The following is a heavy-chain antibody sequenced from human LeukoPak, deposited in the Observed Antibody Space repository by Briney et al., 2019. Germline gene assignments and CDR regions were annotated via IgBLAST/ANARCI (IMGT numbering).Heavy chain of an antibody. CDR2: INHSGST. V-gene: IGHV4-34*01. D-gene: IGHD1-1*01. J-gene: IGHJ5*02. CDR3: ARRMERRVNWFDP. CDR1: GGSFSGYY. Sequence: SETLSLTCAVYGGSFSGYYWSWIRQPPGKGLEWIGEINHSGSTNYNPSLKSRVTISVDTSKNQFSLKLSSVTAADTAVYYCARRMERRVNWFDPWGQGTLVTVSS.